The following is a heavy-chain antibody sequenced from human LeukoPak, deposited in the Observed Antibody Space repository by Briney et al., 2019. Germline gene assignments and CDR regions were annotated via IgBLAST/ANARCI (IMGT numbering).Heavy chain of an antibody. CDR1: GYTFTSYG. CDR2: ISAYNGNT. CDR3: ARAPPIAGTDYYYGMDV. D-gene: IGHD6-13*01. Sequence: GPSVKVFCKASGYTFTSYGISWVRQAPGQGLEWMGWISAYNGNTNYAQKLQGRVTMTTDTSTSTAYMELRSLRSDDTAVYYCARAPPIAGTDYYYGMDVWGQGTTVTVSS. J-gene: IGHJ6*02. V-gene: IGHV1-18*04.